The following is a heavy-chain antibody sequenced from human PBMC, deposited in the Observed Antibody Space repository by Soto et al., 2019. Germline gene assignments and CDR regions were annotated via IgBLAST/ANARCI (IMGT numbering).Heavy chain of an antibody. J-gene: IGHJ4*02. CDR2: VHNSGAT. V-gene: IGHV4-59*08. CDR1: GDSISSYY. D-gene: IGHD5-18*01. Sequence: PSETLSLTCIVSGDSISSYYWTWIRQPLGKGLEWIGYVHNSGATHYSPSLQSRVTMSLDTSNNHISLKLTSVTAADTAVYYCVRRPGYSSSPIASWGQGALVTVSS. CDR3: VRRPGYSSSPIAS.